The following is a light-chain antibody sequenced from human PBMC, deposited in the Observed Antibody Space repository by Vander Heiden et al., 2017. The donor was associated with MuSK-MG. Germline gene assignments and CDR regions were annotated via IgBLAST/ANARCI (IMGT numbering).Light chain of an antibody. CDR3: CSYAGSGTLV. CDR1: SSDVGSYNL. V-gene: IGLV2-23*02. Sequence: QSALTQPASGQSITISCTGTSSDVGSYNLVSWYQQHPGKAPKVMIYEVSKWPSGLSNRFSGSKSGNTASLTISGLQAEDEADYYCCSYAGSGTLVFGGGTKLTVL. J-gene: IGLJ2*01. CDR2: EVS.